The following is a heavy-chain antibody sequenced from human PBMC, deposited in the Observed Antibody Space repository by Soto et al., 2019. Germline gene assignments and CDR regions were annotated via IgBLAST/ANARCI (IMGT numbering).Heavy chain of an antibody. CDR2: TYYRSKWYY. J-gene: IGHJ4*01. D-gene: IGHD1-26*01. V-gene: IGHV6-1*01. CDR3: ERGEQSSGRIFDH. Sequence: SQTLSLTCAITGDSVSSNSAGWSWVRQSPSRGLEWLGRTYYRSKWYYEYAVSVRGRITINPDTSKNQYSLQLNSVTPEDTAVYFCERGEQSSGRIFDHWGQGTLVTVSS. CDR1: GDSVSSNSAG.